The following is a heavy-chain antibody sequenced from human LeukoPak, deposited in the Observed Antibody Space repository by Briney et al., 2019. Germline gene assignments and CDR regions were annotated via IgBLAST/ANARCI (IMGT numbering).Heavy chain of an antibody. CDR1: GGSISSSSYY. CDR3: SRIRLDNIVATIRWFDP. V-gene: IGHV4-39*01. CDR2: IYYSGST. D-gene: IGHD5-12*01. Sequence: GTLSLTCTVSGGSISSSSYYWGWIRQPPGKGLEWIGSIYYSGSTYYNPSLKSRVTISVDTSKNQFSLKLSSVNAADTAVYYCSRIRLDNIVATIRWFDPWGQGTLVTVSS. J-gene: IGHJ5*02.